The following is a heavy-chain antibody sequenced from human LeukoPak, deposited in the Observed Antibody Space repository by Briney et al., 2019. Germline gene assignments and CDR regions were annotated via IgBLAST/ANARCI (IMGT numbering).Heavy chain of an antibody. J-gene: IGHJ3*02. CDR2: INHSGST. Sequence: SETLSLTCAVYGGSFSGYYWSWIRQPPGKGLEWIGEINHSGSTNYNPSLKSRVTISVDTSKNQFSLKLSSVTAADTAVYYCARGRLRFLEWLRLGAFDIWGQGTMVTVSS. CDR3: ARGRLRFLEWLRLGAFDI. D-gene: IGHD3-3*01. CDR1: GGSFSGYY. V-gene: IGHV4-34*01.